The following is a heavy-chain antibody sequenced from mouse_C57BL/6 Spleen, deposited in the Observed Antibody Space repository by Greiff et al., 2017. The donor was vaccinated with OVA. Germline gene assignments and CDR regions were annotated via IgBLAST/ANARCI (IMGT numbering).Heavy chain of an antibody. J-gene: IGHJ4*01. V-gene: IGHV14-2*01. Sequence: DVKLQESGAELVKPGASVKLSCTASGFNIKDYYMHWVKQRTEQGLEWIGRIDPEDGETKYAPKFQGKATITADTSSNTAYLQLSSLTSEDTAVYYCARRPALGDYAMDYWGQGTSVTVSS. CDR2: IDPEDGET. D-gene: IGHD3-1*01. CDR3: ARRPALGDYAMDY. CDR1: GFNIKDYY.